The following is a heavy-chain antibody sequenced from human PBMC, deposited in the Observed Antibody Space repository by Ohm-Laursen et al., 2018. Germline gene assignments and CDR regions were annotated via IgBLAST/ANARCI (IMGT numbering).Heavy chain of an antibody. J-gene: IGHJ5*02. Sequence: GESLKISCKGSGYSFTSYWIGWVRQMPGKGLEWMGIIYPGDSDTRYSPSFQGQVTISVDKSINTAYLQWSSLKASDTAIYYCARSESGSNSWFDPWGQGTLVTVSS. V-gene: IGHV5-51*03. D-gene: IGHD2-2*01. CDR2: IYPGDSDT. CDR1: GYSFTSYW. CDR3: ARSESGSNSWFDP.